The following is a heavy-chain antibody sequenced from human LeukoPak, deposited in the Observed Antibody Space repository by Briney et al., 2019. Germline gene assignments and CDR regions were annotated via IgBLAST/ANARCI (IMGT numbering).Heavy chain of an antibody. CDR2: ISGSGGST. J-gene: IGHJ3*02. V-gene: IGHV3-23*01. CDR3: AKQAGSSGYAFDI. CDR1: GFTFSSYA. Sequence: GSLRLSCAASGFTFSSYAMSWVRQAPGNGLEWVSSISGSGGSTYYADSVKGRFTISRDNSKNTLYLQMNTLRAEDTAVYYCAKQAGSSGYAFDIWGQGTMVTVSS. D-gene: IGHD6-19*01.